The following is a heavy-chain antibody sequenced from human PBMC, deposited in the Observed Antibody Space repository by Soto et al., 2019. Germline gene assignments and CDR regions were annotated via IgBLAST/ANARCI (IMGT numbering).Heavy chain of an antibody. D-gene: IGHD1-26*01. CDR3: AKNQGVELVPLATVDWFDP. V-gene: IGHV3-23*01. CDR2: ISGSGFKK. Sequence: GGSLRLSCAASGFIFGNFGMSWVRQAPGKGLEWISSISGSGFKKYYADSVKGRFTISRDNSKSTVYLELNNLSAEDTAVYHCAKNQGVELVPLATVDWFDPWGQGSVVTVSS. J-gene: IGHJ5*02. CDR1: GFIFGNFG.